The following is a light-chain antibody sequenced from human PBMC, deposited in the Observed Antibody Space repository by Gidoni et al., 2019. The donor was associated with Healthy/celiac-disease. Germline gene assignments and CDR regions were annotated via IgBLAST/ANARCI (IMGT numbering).Light chain of an antibody. CDR1: SGHSSYA. CDR2: LNSDGSH. CDR3: QTWGTGIDWV. Sequence: QLVLTQSPSASASLGASVKLTCTLSSGHSSYAIAWHQQQPEKGPRYLMKLNSDGSHSKGDEIPDRFSGSSSGAERYLTISSLQSEDEADYYCQTWGTGIDWVFGGGTKLTVL. J-gene: IGLJ3*02. V-gene: IGLV4-69*01.